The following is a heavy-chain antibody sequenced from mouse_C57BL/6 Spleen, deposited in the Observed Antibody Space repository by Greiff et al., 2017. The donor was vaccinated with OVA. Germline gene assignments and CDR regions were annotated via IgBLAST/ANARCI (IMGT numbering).Heavy chain of an antibody. Sequence: QVQLQQSGAELVRPGSSVKLSCKASGYTFTSYWMDWVKQRPGQGLEWIGNIYPSDSETHYNQQFKDKATLTVDKSSSTAYMQLSSLTSEDSAVYYCARKVAYYAMDYWGQGTSVTVSS. CDR1: GYTFTSYW. J-gene: IGHJ4*01. V-gene: IGHV1-61*01. CDR2: IYPSDSET. CDR3: ARKVAYYAMDY.